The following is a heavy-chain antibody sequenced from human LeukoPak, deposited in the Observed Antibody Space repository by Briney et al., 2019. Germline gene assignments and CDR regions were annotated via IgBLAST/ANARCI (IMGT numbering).Heavy chain of an antibody. Sequence: GGTLRLSCAAFGFTFRISWMSWVRPAPGKGLEWVASIKEDGSEKNYVDSVKSRFTISRDNDNNSLYLHMNSLRVDDTAFYYCARGGRPGSWGQGTLVTVSS. D-gene: IGHD1-26*01. V-gene: IGHV3-7*04. CDR2: IKEDGSEK. CDR3: ARGGRPGS. CDR1: GFTFRISW. J-gene: IGHJ5*02.